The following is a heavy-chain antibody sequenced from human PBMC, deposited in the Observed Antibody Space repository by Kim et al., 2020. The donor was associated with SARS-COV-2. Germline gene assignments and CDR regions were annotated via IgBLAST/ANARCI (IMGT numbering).Heavy chain of an antibody. D-gene: IGHD3-22*01. CDR2: IYYSGST. J-gene: IGHJ3*02. Sequence: SETLSLTCTVSGGSISSGGYYWSWIRQHPGKGLEWIGYIYYSGSTSYNPSLKSRVTISVDTSKNHFSLKLSSVTTADTAVCYCASARGGTLRVVVIGAFAIWGHGTMVNVSS. CDR1: GGSISSGGYY. CDR3: ASARGGTLRVVVIGAFAI. V-gene: IGHV4-31*03.